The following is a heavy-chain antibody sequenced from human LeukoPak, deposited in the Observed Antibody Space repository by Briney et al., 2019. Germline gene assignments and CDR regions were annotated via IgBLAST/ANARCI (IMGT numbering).Heavy chain of an antibody. CDR1: GFTFSSYA. CDR2: ISDSGVST. Sequence: GGPLRLSCAASGFTFSSYAMSWVRQSPGKGLEWVSSISDSGVSTYYADSVKGRFTISRDNSKNTLDLQMNSLRAEDTAVYYCAKPAGYCTGGSCYFLDYWGQGTLVTVSS. V-gene: IGHV3-23*01. CDR3: AKPAGYCTGGSCYFLDY. J-gene: IGHJ4*02. D-gene: IGHD2-15*01.